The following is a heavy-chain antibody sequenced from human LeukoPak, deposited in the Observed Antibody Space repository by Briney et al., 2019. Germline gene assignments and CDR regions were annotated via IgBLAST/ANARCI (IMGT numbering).Heavy chain of an antibody. Sequence: PSETLSLTCGVSGYSISRGYYWVWIRQPPGKGLEWIGTIYHTGSTYYNPSLESRVTISVDTSKNEFSLNLNSVTAADTAVYYCARAGWIITSGIDYWGQGALVTVSS. CDR1: GYSISRGYY. V-gene: IGHV4-38-2*01. CDR3: ARAGWIITSGIDY. J-gene: IGHJ4*02. CDR2: IYHTGST. D-gene: IGHD3-10*01.